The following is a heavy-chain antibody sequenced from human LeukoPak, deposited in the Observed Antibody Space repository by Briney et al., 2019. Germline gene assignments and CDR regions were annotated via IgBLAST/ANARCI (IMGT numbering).Heavy chain of an antibody. V-gene: IGHV1-69*05. D-gene: IGHD2-2*01. Sequence: SVKVSCKASGGTFSSYAISWVRQAPGQGLEWMGGIIPIFGTANYAQKLQGRVTMTTDTSTSTAYMELRSLRSDDTAVYYCARRSINSNYFDYWGQGTLVTVSS. J-gene: IGHJ4*02. CDR3: ARRSINSNYFDY. CDR1: GGTFSSYA. CDR2: IIPIFGTA.